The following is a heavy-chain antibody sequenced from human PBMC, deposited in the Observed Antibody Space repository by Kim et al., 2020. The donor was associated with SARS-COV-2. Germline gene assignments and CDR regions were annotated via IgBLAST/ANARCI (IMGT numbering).Heavy chain of an antibody. Sequence: GGSLRLSCAASGFTFSASWMSWVRQAPGKGLEWVANIKQDGSEKYYVGSLKGRFTISRDNAKNSVYLQMDGLRVEDTALYYCARSPFKTFDYWGQGTPVTVSS. CDR3: ARSPFKTFDY. CDR1: GFTFSASW. J-gene: IGHJ4*02. CDR2: IKQDGSEK. V-gene: IGHV3-7*01.